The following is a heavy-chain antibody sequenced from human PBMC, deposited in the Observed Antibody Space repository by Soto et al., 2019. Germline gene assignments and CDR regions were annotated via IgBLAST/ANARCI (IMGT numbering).Heavy chain of an antibody. CDR3: ARDHCSGGTCYEDAFDV. Sequence: GGSLRLSCAASGFTFSDYYMSWIRQAPGKGLEWLSYISGSGDTIYYADSVRGRFTISRDNAKKSLYLQMNSLRAEDTALYYCARDHCSGGTCYEDAFDVWRQGTMVTVSS. CDR1: GFTFSDYY. D-gene: IGHD2-15*01. J-gene: IGHJ3*01. CDR2: ISGSGDTI. V-gene: IGHV3-11*01.